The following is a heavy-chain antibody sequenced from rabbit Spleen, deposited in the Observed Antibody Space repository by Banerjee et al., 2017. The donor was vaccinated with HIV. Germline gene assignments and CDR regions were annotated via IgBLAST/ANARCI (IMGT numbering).Heavy chain of an antibody. D-gene: IGHD4-2*01. Sequence: QQQLEESGGGLVKPGGTLTLTCKASGLDLSSRYWICWVRQAPGKGLEWIACIDVAKTGNTYYTTWAKGRFTISQTSSTTVALQVTSLTAADTATYFCARDAAGREDFNLWGPGTLVTVS. CDR3: ARDAAGREDFNL. CDR2: IDVAKTGNT. CDR1: GLDLSSRYW. J-gene: IGHJ4*01. V-gene: IGHV1S45*01.